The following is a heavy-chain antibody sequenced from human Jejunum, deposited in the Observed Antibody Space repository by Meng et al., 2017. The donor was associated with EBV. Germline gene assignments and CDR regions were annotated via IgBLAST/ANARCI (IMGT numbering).Heavy chain of an antibody. CDR3: TKDVGVVLFDY. V-gene: IGHV3-23*01. CDR1: GFTFSDYA. Sequence: DVQLLGFGGGCVQPGGSLRLCCVASGFTFSDYAMSWVRQAPRKGLEWVSTISNSGGNTHYADSVKGRFTISRDNSKNTLYLQMNSLRAEDTAVYYCTKDVGVVLFDYWGQGTLVTVSS. D-gene: IGHD2-8*01. J-gene: IGHJ4*02. CDR2: ISNSGGNT.